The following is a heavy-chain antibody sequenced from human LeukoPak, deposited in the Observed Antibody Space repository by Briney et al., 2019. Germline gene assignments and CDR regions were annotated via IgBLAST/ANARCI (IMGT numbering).Heavy chain of an antibody. CDR1: GGSISSGGYS. V-gene: IGHV4-30-2*01. CDR3: ARTSGSYEGDAFDI. CDR2: IYHSGST. J-gene: IGHJ3*02. Sequence: KPSETLSLTCAVSGGSISSGGYSWSWIRQPPGKGLEWIGYIYHSGSTYYNPSLKSRVTISVDRSKNQFSLKLSSVTAADTAVYYCARTSGSYEGDAFDIWGQGTMVTVSS. D-gene: IGHD1-26*01.